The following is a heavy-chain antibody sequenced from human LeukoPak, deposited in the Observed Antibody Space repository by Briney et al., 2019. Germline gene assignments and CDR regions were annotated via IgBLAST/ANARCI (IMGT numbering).Heavy chain of an antibody. Sequence: GGSLRLSCAASGFTFSNAWMSWVRQAPGKGLEWVGRIKSKTDGGTTDYAAPVKGRLTISRDDSKNTLYLQMNSLKTEDTAVYYCTTEGIAVAGLDYWGQGTLVTVSS. D-gene: IGHD6-19*01. J-gene: IGHJ4*02. CDR2: IKSKTDGGTT. V-gene: IGHV3-15*01. CDR1: GFTFSNAW. CDR3: TTEGIAVAGLDY.